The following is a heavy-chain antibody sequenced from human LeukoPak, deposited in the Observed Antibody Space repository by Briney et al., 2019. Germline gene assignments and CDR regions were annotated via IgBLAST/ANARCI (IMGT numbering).Heavy chain of an antibody. CDR3: ARSKIDFWSGFMFDP. D-gene: IGHD3-3*01. V-gene: IGHV1-2*02. CDR1: GYTFTGYY. CDR2: INPNSGGT. J-gene: IGHJ5*02. Sequence: GASVKVSCKASGYTFTGYYMHWVRQAPGQGLEWMGWINPNSGGTNYAQKFQGRVTMTRDTSISTAYMELSRLRSDDTAVYYCARSKIDFWSGFMFDPWGQGTLVTVSS.